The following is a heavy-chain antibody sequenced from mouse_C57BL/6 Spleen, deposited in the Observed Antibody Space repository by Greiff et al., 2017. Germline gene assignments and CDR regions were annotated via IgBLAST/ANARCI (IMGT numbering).Heavy chain of an antibody. CDR1: GYAFSSSW. J-gene: IGHJ3*01. Sequence: VQLQQSGPELVKPGASVKISCKASGYAFSSSWMNWVKQRPGKGLEWIGRIYPGDGDTNYNGKCKGKATLTADKSSSTAYMQRSSLTSEDAAVYFCASLLRESYWGQGTLVTVCA. CDR3: ASLLRESY. D-gene: IGHD1-1*01. V-gene: IGHV1-82*01. CDR2: IYPGDGDT.